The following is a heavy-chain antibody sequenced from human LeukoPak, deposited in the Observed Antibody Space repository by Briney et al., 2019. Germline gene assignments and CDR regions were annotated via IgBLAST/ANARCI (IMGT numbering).Heavy chain of an antibody. V-gene: IGHV4-4*02. CDR1: GGSISSNNW. J-gene: IGHJ4*02. CDR3: ARGKLVGRPFDY. Sequence: PSGTLSLTCAVSGGSISSNNWWGWVRQPPGKGLEWIGEINHSGSTNYNPSLKSRVTISVDTSKNQFSLKLSSVTAADTAVYYCARGKLVGRPFDYWGQGTLVTVSS. CDR2: INHSGST. D-gene: IGHD2-8*02.